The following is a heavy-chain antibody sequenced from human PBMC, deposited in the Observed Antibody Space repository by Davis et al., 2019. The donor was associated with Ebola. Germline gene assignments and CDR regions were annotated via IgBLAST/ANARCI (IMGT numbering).Heavy chain of an antibody. J-gene: IGHJ4*02. CDR1: GGSISSSSYY. D-gene: IGHD1-1*01. CDR2: IYFGGST. CDR3: ARAQFPTTSDH. Sequence: MPSETLSLTCTVSGGSISSSSYYWGWIRQPPGKGLEWIASIYFGGSTYYNPSLKSRVTISVDTSKNQFSLKLSSVTAADTAVYYCARAQFPTTSDHWGQGTLVTVSS. V-gene: IGHV4-39*01.